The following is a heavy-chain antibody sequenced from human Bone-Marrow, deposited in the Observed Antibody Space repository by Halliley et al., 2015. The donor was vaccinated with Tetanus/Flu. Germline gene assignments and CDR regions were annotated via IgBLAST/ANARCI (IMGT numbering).Heavy chain of an antibody. CDR2: IVPMSGTA. CDR3: ARESSRQYSTFGLEV. D-gene: IGHD2-15*01. CDR1: GDTFNKYS. Sequence: QMQLVQSGAEVKKPGASVKVSCKASGDTFNKYSLNWVRQAPGQGLEWMGGIVPMSGTAKYAQRFQGRVTMSADESTRTLYMELRSLRFEETAIYYCARESSRQYSTFGLEVWGQGTTVTVS. V-gene: IGHV1-69*01. J-gene: IGHJ6*02.